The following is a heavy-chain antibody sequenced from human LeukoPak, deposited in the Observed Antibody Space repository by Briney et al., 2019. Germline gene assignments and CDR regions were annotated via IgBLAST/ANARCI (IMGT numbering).Heavy chain of an antibody. CDR2: IRYDGSNK. Sequence: PGGSLRLSCAASGFTFSSYGMHWVRQAPGKGLEWVAFIRYDGSNKYYADSVEGRFTISRDNSKNTLYLQMNSLRAEGTAVYYCARDQAAAIGFDPWGQGTLVTVSS. V-gene: IGHV3-30*02. CDR1: GFTFSSYG. CDR3: ARDQAAAIGFDP. J-gene: IGHJ5*02. D-gene: IGHD6-13*01.